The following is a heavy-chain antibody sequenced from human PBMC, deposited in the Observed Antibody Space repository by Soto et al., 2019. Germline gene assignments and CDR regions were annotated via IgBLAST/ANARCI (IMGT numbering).Heavy chain of an antibody. V-gene: IGHV4-4*07. CDR3: ASLKFTYFDC. Sequence: SETLSLTCTVSGGSIRGYYWSWIRQPAGKGLEWIGRIYAGGSTHYNPSLKSRVTMSLDTSKNQFSLKLSSMTAADTAVYYCASLKFTYFDCWGQGTLVTVSS. J-gene: IGHJ4*02. CDR2: IYAGGST. D-gene: IGHD3-16*01. CDR1: GGSIRGYY.